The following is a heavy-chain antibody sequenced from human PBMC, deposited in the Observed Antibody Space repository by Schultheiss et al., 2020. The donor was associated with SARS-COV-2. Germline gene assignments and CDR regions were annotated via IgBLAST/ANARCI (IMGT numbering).Heavy chain of an antibody. D-gene: IGHD6-13*01. CDR2: IYYSGST. V-gene: IGHV4-59*01. Sequence: SETLSLTCTVSGGSISNYYWSWIRQPPGKGLEWIGSIYYSGSTNYNPSLKSRVTISVDTSKNQFSLKLSSVTAADTAVYYCARVRSPPWFDPWGQGTLVTVSS. CDR1: GGSISNYY. J-gene: IGHJ5*02. CDR3: ARVRSPPWFDP.